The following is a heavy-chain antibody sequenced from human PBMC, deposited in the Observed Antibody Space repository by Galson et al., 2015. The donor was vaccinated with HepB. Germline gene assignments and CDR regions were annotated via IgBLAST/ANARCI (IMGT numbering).Heavy chain of an antibody. CDR1: GFTFSNIG. CDR3: AKETAHLSTVPNPIDY. J-gene: IGHJ4*02. Sequence: SLRLSCATSGFTFSNIGMHWVRQAPGKGLEWVAVISYDGNYQDYADSVKGRFTISRDNSKNTLYLQMNGLRAEDTAVYYCAKETAHLSTVPNPIDYWGQGTLVTVSS. D-gene: IGHD4-17*01. CDR2: ISYDGNYQ. V-gene: IGHV3-30*18.